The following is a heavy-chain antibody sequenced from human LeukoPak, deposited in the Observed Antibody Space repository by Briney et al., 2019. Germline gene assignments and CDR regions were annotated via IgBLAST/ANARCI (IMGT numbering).Heavy chain of an antibody. CDR1: GGSITTSSFY. D-gene: IGHD6-19*01. V-gene: IGHV4-39*01. J-gene: IGHJ5*02. Sequence: SETLSLTCNVSGGSITTSSFYWGWIRQTPGKGLEWIGTFYYTGDTYYNRSLKSRATIAVDTSKDQFFLALSSVTAADTAVYYCVRAVGAVAGPGDWFDPWGPGTLMTVSS. CDR2: FYYTGDT. CDR3: VRAVGAVAGPGDWFDP.